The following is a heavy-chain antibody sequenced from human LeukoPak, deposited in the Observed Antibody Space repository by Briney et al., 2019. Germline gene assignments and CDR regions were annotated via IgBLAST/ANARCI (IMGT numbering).Heavy chain of an antibody. CDR2: IKTDGSST. J-gene: IGHJ6*03. D-gene: IGHD3-10*01. CDR3: ARGPVNSVRSLHFYYYMDV. V-gene: IGHV3-74*01. Sequence: PGGSLRLSCAASGFTFSSYWMHWVRQAPGKGLVWVSHIKTDGSSTNYAESVKGRFTVSRDTAKNSLYLQMSSLSVEDTATYYCARGPVNSVRSLHFYYYMDVWGKGATVTISS. CDR1: GFTFSSYW.